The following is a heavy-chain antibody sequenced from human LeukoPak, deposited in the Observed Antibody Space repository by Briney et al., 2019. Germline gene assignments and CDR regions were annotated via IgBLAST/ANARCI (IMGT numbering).Heavy chain of an antibody. J-gene: IGHJ3*02. CDR2: IIPIFGTA. Sequence: GASVKVSCKASGGTFSSYAISWVRQAPGQGLEWMGGIIPIFGTANYAQKFQGRVTITADESTSTAYMELSSLRSEDTAVYYCARDRLAYYYDSSGSEAIDAFDIWGQGTMVTVSS. D-gene: IGHD3-22*01. CDR3: ARDRLAYYYDSSGSEAIDAFDI. V-gene: IGHV1-69*13. CDR1: GGTFSSYA.